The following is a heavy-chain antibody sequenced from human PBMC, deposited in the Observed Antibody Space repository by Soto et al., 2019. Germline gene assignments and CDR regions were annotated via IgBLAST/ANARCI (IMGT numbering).Heavy chain of an antibody. J-gene: IGHJ6*02. Sequence: GGSLRLSCAASGFTFSDHYMDWVRQAPGKGLEWVGRTRNKANSYTTEYAASVKGRFTISRDDAKNSLYLQMNSLKTEDTAVYYCARGRGYCSGGSCCYYYYGMDVWGQGTTVTVSS. CDR3: ARGRGYCSGGSCCYYYYGMDV. D-gene: IGHD2-15*01. CDR1: GFTFSDHY. CDR2: TRNKANSYTT. V-gene: IGHV3-72*01.